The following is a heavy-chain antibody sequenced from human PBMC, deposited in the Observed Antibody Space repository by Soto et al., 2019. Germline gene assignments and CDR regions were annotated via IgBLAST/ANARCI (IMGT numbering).Heavy chain of an antibody. J-gene: IGHJ4*02. CDR1: NGSITSGGYY. CDR2: IYHSGST. CDR3: ARMSGTYYVPDY. Sequence: QVQLQESGPRLVEASQTLSLTCTVSNGSITSGGYYWSWIRQPPGKRLEWIGYIYHSGSTFYCPSLQSRLTMSVDTSKNQFSLTLSSVTAADTAVYHCARMSGTYYVPDYWGQGTPVTVSS. V-gene: IGHV4-31*03. D-gene: IGHD1-26*01.